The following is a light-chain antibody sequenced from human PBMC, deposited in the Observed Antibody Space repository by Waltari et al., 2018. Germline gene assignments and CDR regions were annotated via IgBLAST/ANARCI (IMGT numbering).Light chain of an antibody. CDR3: SSFTTSSTQV. CDR1: SSDVGAYDY. Sequence: QSALTQPASVSGSPGHSITISCTGTSSDVGAYDYVSWYQQYPGKAPKLMIFEVSKRPSGASIRFSRSKSGHTASLTISGLLPEDEADYYCSSFTTSSTQVFGTGTKVTVL. CDR2: EVS. V-gene: IGLV2-14*01. J-gene: IGLJ1*01.